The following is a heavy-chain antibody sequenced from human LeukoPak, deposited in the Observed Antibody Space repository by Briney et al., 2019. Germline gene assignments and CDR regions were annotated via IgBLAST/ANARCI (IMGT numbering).Heavy chain of an antibody. V-gene: IGHV4-39*07. CDR2: IYYSGST. CDR1: GDSISTSSSY. D-gene: IGHD4-17*01. J-gene: IGHJ4*02. Sequence: SETLSLTCSVSGDSISTSSSYWGWIRQPPGKGLEWIGSIYYSGSTYYNPSLKSRVTISVDTSKNQFSLKLSSVTAADTAVYYCARTDYGDYVYFDYWGQGTLVTVSS. CDR3: ARTDYGDYVYFDY.